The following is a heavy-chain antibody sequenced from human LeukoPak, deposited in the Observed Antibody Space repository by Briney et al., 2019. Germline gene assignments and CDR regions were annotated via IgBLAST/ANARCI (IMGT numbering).Heavy chain of an antibody. Sequence: GGSLRHSCAASGFTFSSYIVNWVRQAPGKGLEWVSSISSSSSYTYYADSVKGRFNISRDNAKNSLYLQMNSLRAEDTAVYYCARLLFGGWVFNYWAPGSLVTVSS. V-gene: IGHV3-21*01. J-gene: IGHJ4*02. D-gene: IGHD6-19*01. CDR3: ARLLFGGWVFNY. CDR2: ISSSSSYT. CDR1: GFTFSSYI.